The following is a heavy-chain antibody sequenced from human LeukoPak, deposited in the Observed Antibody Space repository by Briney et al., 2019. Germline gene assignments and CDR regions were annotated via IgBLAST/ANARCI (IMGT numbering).Heavy chain of an antibody. V-gene: IGHV3-30*02. CDR1: GFTFSSYS. Sequence: GGSLRLSCAASGFTFSSYSMNWVRQAPGKGLEWVAFIRYDGSNKYYADSVKGRFTISRDNSKNTLYLQMNSLRAEDTAVYYCAKGALWFGEFPFDYWGQGTLVTVSS. J-gene: IGHJ4*02. D-gene: IGHD3-10*01. CDR3: AKGALWFGEFPFDY. CDR2: IRYDGSNK.